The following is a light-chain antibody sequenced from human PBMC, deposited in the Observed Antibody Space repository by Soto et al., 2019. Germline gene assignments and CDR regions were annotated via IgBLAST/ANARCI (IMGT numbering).Light chain of an antibody. Sequence: QSVLTQPASVSGSPGQSITISCTGTSSDVGGYNYVSWYQRHPGKAPKLMIYDVSNRPSGVSNRFSGSKSGNTASLTISGLQAEDEADYYCSSYTISSPHVVFGGGTKVTVL. J-gene: IGLJ2*01. V-gene: IGLV2-14*01. CDR1: SSDVGGYNY. CDR3: SSYTISSPHVV. CDR2: DVS.